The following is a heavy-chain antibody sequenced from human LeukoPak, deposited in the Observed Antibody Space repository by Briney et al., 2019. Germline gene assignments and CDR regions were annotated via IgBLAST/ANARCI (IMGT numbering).Heavy chain of an antibody. D-gene: IGHD3-22*01. CDR2: ISGSGGST. Sequence: PGGSLRLSCAASGFTFSTYPMSWVRQAPGKGLDWVSAISGSGGSTYYADSVKGRFTISRDNSKNTLYLQMNSLRAEDTAVYYCAKDLYDSRYDALDIWGQGTMVTVSS. CDR3: AKDLYDSRYDALDI. CDR1: GFTFSTYP. J-gene: IGHJ3*02. V-gene: IGHV3-23*01.